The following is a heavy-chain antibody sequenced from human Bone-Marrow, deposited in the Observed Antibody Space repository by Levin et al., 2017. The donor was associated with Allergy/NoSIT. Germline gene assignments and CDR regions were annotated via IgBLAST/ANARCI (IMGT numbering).Heavy chain of an antibody. CDR2: INTDGSYA. D-gene: IGHD4-17*01. V-gene: IGHV3-74*01. Sequence: GGSLRLSCAASGFPFNNHWMHWVRQAPGEGPVCVARINTDGSYADYGGSVKGRFTISRDNAKSTLYLQMNSLRPEDTALYHCVRDDRAYGSDYWGQGTLVTVSS. CDR1: GFPFNNHW. CDR3: VRDDRAYGSDY. J-gene: IGHJ4*02.